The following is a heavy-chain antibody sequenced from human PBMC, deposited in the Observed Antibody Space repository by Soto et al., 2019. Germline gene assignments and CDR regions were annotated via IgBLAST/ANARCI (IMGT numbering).Heavy chain of an antibody. CDR3: ARHAPPPAATNWFEP. J-gene: IGHJ5*02. D-gene: IGHD2-2*01. CDR1: GGSFSGYY. Sequence: SETLSLTCAVYGGSFSGYYWSWIRQPPGKGLEWIGEINHSGSTNYNPSLKSRVTISVDTSKNQFSLKLSSVTAADTAVYYCARHAPPPAATNWFEPWGQGTLVTVSS. CDR2: INHSGST. V-gene: IGHV4-34*01.